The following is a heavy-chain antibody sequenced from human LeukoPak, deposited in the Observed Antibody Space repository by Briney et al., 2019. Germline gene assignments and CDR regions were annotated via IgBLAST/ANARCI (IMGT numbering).Heavy chain of an antibody. Sequence: ASVKVSCKVSGYTLTELSMHWVRQAPGKGLEWMGGFDPEDGETIYAQKFQGRVTMTEDTSTDTAYMELSSLRAEDTAVYYCATNIIVTGLIDYWGQGTLVSVSS. CDR3: ATNIIVTGLIDY. D-gene: IGHD2-21*02. CDR2: FDPEDGET. CDR1: GYTLTELS. V-gene: IGHV1-24*01. J-gene: IGHJ4*02.